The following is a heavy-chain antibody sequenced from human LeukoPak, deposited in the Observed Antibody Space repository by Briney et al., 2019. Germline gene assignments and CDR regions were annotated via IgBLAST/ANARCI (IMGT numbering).Heavy chain of an antibody. Sequence: PSETLSLTCAVSGYSIRGDDYWGCIRQSPGKVLEWIGSIYHSGSTHYDPSLKSRVTISVDTSKNQFSLMLNSVTAADTAVYYCARNRSVTTTPGFDHWGQGTLVTVSS. V-gene: IGHV4-38-2*01. CDR2: IYHSGST. D-gene: IGHD4-17*01. J-gene: IGHJ4*02. CDR1: GYSIRGDDY. CDR3: ARNRSVTTTPGFDH.